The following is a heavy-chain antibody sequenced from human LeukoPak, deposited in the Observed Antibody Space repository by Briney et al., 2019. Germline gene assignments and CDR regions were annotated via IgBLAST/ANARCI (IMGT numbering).Heavy chain of an antibody. Sequence: SETLSLTCAVYGASISSGTWGSWVRQPPEKGLEWLGDIFHSGSTHYNPSLKSRVTMSVDKSKNQFSLRLTSVTAADTAVYYCASPSGASTSWGQGTLVTVSS. J-gene: IGHJ4*02. CDR1: GASISSGTW. CDR2: IFHSGST. V-gene: IGHV4-4*02. CDR3: ASPSGASTS. D-gene: IGHD2-15*01.